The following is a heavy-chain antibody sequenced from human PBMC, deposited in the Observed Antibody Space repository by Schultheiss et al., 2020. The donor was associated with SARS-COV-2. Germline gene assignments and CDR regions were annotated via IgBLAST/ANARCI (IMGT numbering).Heavy chain of an antibody. D-gene: IGHD1-26*01. CDR3: ARDWVGAIDP. Sequence: GGSLRLSCAASGFTFSSYGMHWVRQAPGKGLEWVSYISSSGSTIYYADSVKGRFTITRDNSKNTLYLQMNSLRAEDTAVYYCARDWVGAIDPWGQGTLVTVSS. V-gene: IGHV3-48*01. J-gene: IGHJ5*02. CDR2: ISSSGSTI. CDR1: GFTFSSYG.